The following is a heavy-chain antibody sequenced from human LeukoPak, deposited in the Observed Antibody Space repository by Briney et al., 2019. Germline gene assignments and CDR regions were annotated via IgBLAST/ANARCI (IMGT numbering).Heavy chain of an antibody. Sequence: SETLSLTCTVSGGSINSYFWSWIRQPPGKGLEWIGYIYSSGSTNYSPSLKSRVTISVDTSKNQFSLKLSSVTAADTAVYYCAGSIVATISPDYWGQGTLVTVSS. V-gene: IGHV4-59*01. J-gene: IGHJ4*02. CDR2: IYSSGST. D-gene: IGHD5-12*01. CDR3: AGSIVATISPDY. CDR1: GGSINSYF.